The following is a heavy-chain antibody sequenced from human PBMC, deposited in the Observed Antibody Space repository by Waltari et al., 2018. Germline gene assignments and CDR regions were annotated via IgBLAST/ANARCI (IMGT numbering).Heavy chain of an antibody. J-gene: IGHJ6*02. D-gene: IGHD3-3*01. CDR1: GYTFINYG. V-gene: IGHV1-18*01. Sequence: QVQLVQSGPEVKKPGASMKVSCKASGYTFINYGMSWVRQAPGQGLEWMGWISAYNDNTNYAQKFQGRLTMTTDKSTSTASMELTSLSSDDTAVYYCARDRPFGDFWSAYYPTGYHYGLDVWGQGTTVTVTS. CDR2: ISAYNDNT. CDR3: ARDRPFGDFWSAYYPTGYHYGLDV.